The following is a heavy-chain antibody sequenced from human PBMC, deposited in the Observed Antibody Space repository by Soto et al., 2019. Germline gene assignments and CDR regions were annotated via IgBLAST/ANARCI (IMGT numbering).Heavy chain of an antibody. CDR3: AREGYTFGPGEVRGAFDI. J-gene: IGHJ3*02. Sequence: QVQLVQSGAEVRRPRSSVKVSCKASGGTFGSNAISWVRQAPGQGLEWMGNIIPIFGTINNAQKFQGRVTITADESTNTAYMELSSLRSEDTAVYYCAREGYTFGPGEVRGAFDIWGQGTMVTVSS. CDR2: IIPIFGTI. CDR1: GGTFGSNA. V-gene: IGHV1-69*15. D-gene: IGHD1-1*01.